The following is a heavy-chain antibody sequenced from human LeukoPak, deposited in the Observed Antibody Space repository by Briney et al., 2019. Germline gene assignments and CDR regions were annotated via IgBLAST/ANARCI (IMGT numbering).Heavy chain of an antibody. J-gene: IGHJ4*02. V-gene: IGHV3-21*01. Sequence: PGGSLRLSCAASGFTFSSYSINWVRQAPGKGLEWVSSISGSSSYIYYADSVKGRFTISRDNAKNSLYLQMNSLRAEDTAVYYCARDSGSGSWPTYYFDYWGQGTLVTVSS. CDR1: GFTFSSYS. D-gene: IGHD3-10*01. CDR2: ISGSSSYI. CDR3: ARDSGSGSWPTYYFDY.